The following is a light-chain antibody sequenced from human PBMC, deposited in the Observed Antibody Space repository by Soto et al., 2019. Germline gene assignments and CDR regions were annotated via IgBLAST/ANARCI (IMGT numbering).Light chain of an antibody. J-gene: IGKJ5*01. V-gene: IGKV1-5*03. CDR1: QTISSW. CDR3: QQYDSYPIT. Sequence: DIQMSQSPATLSGSVGDRVTITCRASQTISSWLAWYQQKPGKAPKLLIYTASTLKSGVPSRFSGRGSGTEFTLTISSLQPEDVATYYCQQYDSYPITFGQGTRLEIK. CDR2: TAS.